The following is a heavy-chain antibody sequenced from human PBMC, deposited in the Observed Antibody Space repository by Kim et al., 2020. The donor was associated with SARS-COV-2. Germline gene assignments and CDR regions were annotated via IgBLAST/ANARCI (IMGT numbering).Heavy chain of an antibody. CDR3: ARAGAAAGEMAYYYYYGMDV. J-gene: IGHJ6*02. V-gene: IGHV1-69*13. Sequence: SVKVSCKASGGTFSSYAISWVRQAPGQGLEWMGGIIPIFGTANYAQKFQGRVTITADESTSTAYMELSSLRSEDTAVYYCARAGAAAGEMAYYYYYGMDVWGQGTTVTVSS. D-gene: IGHD6-13*01. CDR1: GGTFSSYA. CDR2: IIPIFGTA.